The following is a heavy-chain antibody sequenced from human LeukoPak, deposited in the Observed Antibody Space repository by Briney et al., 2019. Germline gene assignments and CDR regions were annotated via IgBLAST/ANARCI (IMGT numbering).Heavy chain of an antibody. Sequence: PGGSLRLSCSASGFTFGDYAMNWVRQAPGKGLEWVGFIRSKAYGGTTEYAASVIGRFTISRDDSKSIAYLQMNSLKTEDTAVYYCTPYYHDSSYYYYGMDVWGQGTTVTVSS. D-gene: IGHD3-22*01. CDR1: GFTFGDYA. CDR3: TPYYHDSSYYYYGMDV. J-gene: IGHJ6*02. V-gene: IGHV3-49*04. CDR2: IRSKAYGGTT.